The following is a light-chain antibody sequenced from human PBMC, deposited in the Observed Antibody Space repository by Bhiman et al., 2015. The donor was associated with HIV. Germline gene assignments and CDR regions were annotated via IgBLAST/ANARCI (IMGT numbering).Light chain of an antibody. CDR2: DVS. J-gene: IGLJ1*01. Sequence: QSALTQPASVSGSPGQSITISCTGTRSDVGGYKHVSWYQQHPGKAPKLMIYDVSYRPSGVSNRFSGSKSGNTASLIISGLQAEDEADYYCSSYTISNTYVFGTGTKVTVL. CDR3: SSYTISNTYV. CDR1: RSDVGGYKH. V-gene: IGLV2-14*03.